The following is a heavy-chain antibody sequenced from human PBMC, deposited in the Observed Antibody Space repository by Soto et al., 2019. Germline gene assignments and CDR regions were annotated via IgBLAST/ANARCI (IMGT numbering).Heavy chain of an antibody. D-gene: IGHD3-10*01. J-gene: IGHJ6*02. CDR2: ISGSGGST. CDR3: AKPMVRGVENYYYYGMDV. CDR1: VFTFSSYA. Sequence: PGGSLRLSCAPSVFTFSSYAMSWVRQAPGKRLECVSAISGSGGSTYYADSLKGRLTIYRDNAKNTTYMQMNSLRADDTAVSYCAKPMVRGVENYYYYGMDVWGQGNTVTVSS. V-gene: IGHV3-23*01.